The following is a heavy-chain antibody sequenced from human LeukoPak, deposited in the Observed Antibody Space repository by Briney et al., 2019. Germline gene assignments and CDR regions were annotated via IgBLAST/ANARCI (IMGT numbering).Heavy chain of an antibody. CDR1: GFTFSSYA. V-gene: IGHV3-30*03. CDR2: ISFDGSNR. Sequence: GGSLRLSCVASGFTFSSYAMHWVRQAPGKGLEWVAVISFDGSNRYYADSVKGRFTISRDDSNNTLYLQMNSLRAEDTAVYYCVGDYYYYMDVWGKGTTVTVSS. CDR3: VGDYYYYMDV. J-gene: IGHJ6*03.